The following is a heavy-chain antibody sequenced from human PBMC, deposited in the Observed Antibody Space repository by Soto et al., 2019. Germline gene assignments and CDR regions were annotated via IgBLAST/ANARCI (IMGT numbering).Heavy chain of an antibody. CDR2: INTDGSTT. V-gene: IGHV3-74*01. Sequence: EVQLVESGGGLVQPGGSLRLSCAASGFTFSNYWMHWVRQAPGKGPVWVSRINTDGSTTNYADSVKGRFTISRDNANNTLYLQTNSLGAEDTAVYYCARDRGGYASHWGQGTLVTVSS. J-gene: IGHJ4*02. D-gene: IGHD3-16*01. CDR1: GFTFSNYW. CDR3: ARDRGGYASH.